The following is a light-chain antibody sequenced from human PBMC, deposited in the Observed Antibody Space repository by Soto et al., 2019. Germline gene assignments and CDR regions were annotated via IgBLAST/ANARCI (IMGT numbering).Light chain of an antibody. V-gene: IGLV1-44*01. Sequence: QSVLTQPPSASGTPGQRVTISCSGSSSNIGSSSVNWYQQLPGTAPKLLIYTNSQRPSGVPDRFSGSKSGTSASLTISGPQSEDEADYYCAAWDYSLTGYVFGTGTKLTVL. CDR1: SSNIGSSS. CDR3: AAWDYSLTGYV. J-gene: IGLJ1*01. CDR2: TNS.